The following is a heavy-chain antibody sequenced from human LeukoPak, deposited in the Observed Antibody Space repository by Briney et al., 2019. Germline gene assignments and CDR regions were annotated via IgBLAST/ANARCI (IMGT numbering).Heavy chain of an antibody. Sequence: SVKVSCKASGYTFSSYHIHWVRQAPGQGLEWMGAIIPALRTPNYAQRFRDRITISADESATTAYLEMRSLTSDDSALYYCALLQWLPNGFDVWGRGTVVTVAP. V-gene: IGHV1-69*13. J-gene: IGHJ3*01. CDR3: ALLQWLPNGFDV. CDR1: GYTFSSYH. CDR2: IIPALRTP. D-gene: IGHD6-19*01.